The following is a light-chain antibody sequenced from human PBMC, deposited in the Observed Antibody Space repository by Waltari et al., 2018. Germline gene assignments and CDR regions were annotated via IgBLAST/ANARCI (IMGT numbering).Light chain of an antibody. CDR1: QSIGIY. V-gene: IGKV3-20*01. CDR2: GAS. CDR3: QHYVRLPVT. J-gene: IGKJ1*01. Sequence: EIMLTQSPGPLSLSPGERATLSCRASQSIGIYLAWYQQRPGQAPRLLIYGASNRATGIPDRFSGSGSGTDFSLTISRLDPEDFAVYYCQHYVRLPVTFGHGTKVEIK.